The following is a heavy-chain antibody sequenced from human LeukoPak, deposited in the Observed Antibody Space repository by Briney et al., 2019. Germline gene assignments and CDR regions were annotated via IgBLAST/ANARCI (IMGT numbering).Heavy chain of an antibody. Sequence: ASVKVSCKASGYTFTSYDINWVRQATGQGLEWMGWMNPNSGNTGYAQKFQGGVTITRNTSISTAYMELSSLRSEDTSMYYCAKSSIIAAACPYYFDYWGQGTLVTGSS. D-gene: IGHD6-13*01. V-gene: IGHV1-8*03. CDR1: GYTFTSYD. CDR2: MNPNSGNT. CDR3: AKSSIIAAACPYYFDY. J-gene: IGHJ4*02.